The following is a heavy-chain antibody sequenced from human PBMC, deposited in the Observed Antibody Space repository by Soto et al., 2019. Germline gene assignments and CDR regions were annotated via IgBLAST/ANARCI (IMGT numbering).Heavy chain of an antibody. D-gene: IGHD7-27*01. J-gene: IGHJ4*02. Sequence: QVQLQESGPGLVKPSETLSLTCTVSGGSISNHYWSWIRQPPGKGLEWIGYIHYNGNTNYNPPLQSRVTMSVDTSKNQISLKLSYVTAADTAVYYCTRANWYSEYWGQGTLVTVSS. CDR3: TRANWYSEY. V-gene: IGHV4-59*11. CDR2: IHYNGNT. CDR1: GGSISNHY.